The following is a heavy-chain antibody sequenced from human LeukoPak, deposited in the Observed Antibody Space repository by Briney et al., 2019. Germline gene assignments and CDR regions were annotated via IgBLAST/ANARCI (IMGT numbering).Heavy chain of an antibody. Sequence: SETLSLTCTVSGGSISSSSYYWGWIRQPPGKGLEWIGSIYYSGSTYYNPSLKSRVTISVDTSRNQFSLKLSSVTAADTAVYYCARRRGGTSYIVSAFDIWGQGTMVTVSS. J-gene: IGHJ3*02. CDR1: GGSISSSSYY. V-gene: IGHV4-39*01. CDR2: IYYSGST. D-gene: IGHD2-2*01. CDR3: ARRRGGTSYIVSAFDI.